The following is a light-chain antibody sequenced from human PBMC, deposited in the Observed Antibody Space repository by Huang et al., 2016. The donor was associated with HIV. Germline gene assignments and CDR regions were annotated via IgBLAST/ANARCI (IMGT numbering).Light chain of an antibody. CDR2: GAS. J-gene: IGKJ1*01. CDR1: QRVNGNY. V-gene: IGKV3-20*01. CDR3: QQYGSSGT. Sequence: ENVLTQSPGTLSLSPGERATLSCRASQRVNGNYLAWYQQKPGQAPRLLIYGASTRATGIPDRFRGSGSGTDFTLTIIRLAPEDFAVYYCQQYGSSGTFGQGTRVDI.